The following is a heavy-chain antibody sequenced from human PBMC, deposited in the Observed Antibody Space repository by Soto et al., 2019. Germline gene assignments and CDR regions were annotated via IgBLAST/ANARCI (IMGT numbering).Heavy chain of an antibody. V-gene: IGHV1-18*01. CDR1: GYTFTSYG. CDR3: ATNLNDYGDYRGFAY. CDR2: ISAYNGNT. Sequence: QVQLVQSGAEVKKPGASVKVSCKASGYTFTSYGISWVRQAPGQGLEWMGWISAYNGNTNYAQKLQGRVTMTTDTSTSTAYMELRSLRSADTAVYYCATNLNDYGDYRGFAYWGQRTLVTVSS. D-gene: IGHD4-17*01. J-gene: IGHJ4*02.